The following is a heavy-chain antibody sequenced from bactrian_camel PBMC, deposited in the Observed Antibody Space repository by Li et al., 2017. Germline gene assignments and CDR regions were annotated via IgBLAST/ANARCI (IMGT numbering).Heavy chain of an antibody. Sequence: VQLVESGGGSVQAGGSLRLSCQASGYMFSVYCMAWFRQPPGKEREGAAAIDSDGSASYADSVKGRFTISQDNAKNTLYLQMNSLKPEDTAMYYCAAQGGSWSSVDIWGRGTQVTVS. CDR2: IDSDGSA. J-gene: IGHJ4*01. CDR3: AAQGGSWSSVDI. CDR1: GYMFSVYC. D-gene: IGHD6*01. V-gene: IGHV3S53*01.